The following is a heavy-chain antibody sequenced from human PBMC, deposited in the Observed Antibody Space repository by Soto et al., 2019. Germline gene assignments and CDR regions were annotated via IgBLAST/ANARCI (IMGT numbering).Heavy chain of an antibody. CDR2: TSGSGGST. D-gene: IGHD2-2*01. J-gene: IGHJ5*02. Sequence: GGSLRLSCAASGFIFNTHWMSWVRQAPEKGLEWVSSTSGSGGSTYYADSVKGRFTISRDNSKNTLYLQMNSLRVEDTAVYYCAKLTSSWGQGTLVTVSS. V-gene: IGHV3-23*01. CDR3: AKLTSS. CDR1: GFIFNTHW.